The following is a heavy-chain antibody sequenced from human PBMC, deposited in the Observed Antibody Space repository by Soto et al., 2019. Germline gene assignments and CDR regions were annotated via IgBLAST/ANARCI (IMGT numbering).Heavy chain of an antibody. CDR3: ARERARVFDS. CDR2: ISISGGTI. CDR1: GFTFSDYY. J-gene: IGHJ4*02. V-gene: IGHV3-11*01. Sequence: QVQLVESGGGLVKPGRSLRISCAASGFTFSDYYMSWIRQAPGKGQEWLSYISISGGTIYYADSVKGRFSISRDNAKNSLYLQLSSLRAEDTAVYFCARERARVFDSWGQGTLVTVSS.